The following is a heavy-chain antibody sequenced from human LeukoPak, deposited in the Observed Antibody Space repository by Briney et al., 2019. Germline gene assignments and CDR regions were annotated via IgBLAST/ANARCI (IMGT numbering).Heavy chain of an antibody. V-gene: IGHV1-8*01. J-gene: IGHJ4*02. CDR2: VNPNSGNT. Sequence: ASVKVSCKTSGYTFTSYDLNWVRQATGQGLEWMGWVNPNSGNTGYAQKFQGRVTMTMDPSISTAYMELSSLRSEDTAVYYCARRSDDYDSSAYYHWGQGTLVTVSS. D-gene: IGHD3-22*01. CDR1: GYTFTSYD. CDR3: ARRSDDYDSSAYYH.